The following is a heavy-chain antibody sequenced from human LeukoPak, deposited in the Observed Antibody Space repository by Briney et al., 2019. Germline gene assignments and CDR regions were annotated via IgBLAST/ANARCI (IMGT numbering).Heavy chain of an antibody. CDR1: GLTFDDYA. D-gene: IGHD4-23*01. J-gene: IGHJ3*02. V-gene: IGHV3-9*01. CDR2: ISWNSGSI. Sequence: PGGSLRLSCAASGLTFDDYAMHWVRQAPGKGLEWVSGISWNSGSIGYADSVKGRFTISRDNAKNSLYLQMNSLRAEDTALYYCAKLRAARVVNDAFDIWGQGTMVTVSS. CDR3: AKLRAARVVNDAFDI.